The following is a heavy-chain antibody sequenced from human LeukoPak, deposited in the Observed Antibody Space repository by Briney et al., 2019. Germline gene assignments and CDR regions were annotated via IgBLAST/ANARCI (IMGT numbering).Heavy chain of an antibody. CDR1: GYTFTSYG. CDR3: ARDGAVTGSYNWFDP. J-gene: IGHJ5*02. Sequence: ASVKVSCKASGYTFTSYGITWVRQAPGQGLEWMGWISGDSGNTDYAQNLQGRVTMTTDTSTNTAYMDLRSLRSDDSAVYYCARDGAVTGSYNWFDPWGQGTLVTVSS. D-gene: IGHD6-19*01. V-gene: IGHV1-18*01. CDR2: ISGDSGNT.